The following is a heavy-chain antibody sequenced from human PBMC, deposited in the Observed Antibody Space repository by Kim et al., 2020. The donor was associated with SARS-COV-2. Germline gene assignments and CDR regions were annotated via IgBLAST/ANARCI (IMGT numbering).Heavy chain of an antibody. CDR3: TSFHY. J-gene: IGHJ4*02. Sequence: DGSNKDYADTGKGRFTIARDNSKNTLYLQMNTLRPEDTAVYYCTSFHYWGQGTLVTVSS. V-gene: IGHV3-33*01. CDR2: DGSNK.